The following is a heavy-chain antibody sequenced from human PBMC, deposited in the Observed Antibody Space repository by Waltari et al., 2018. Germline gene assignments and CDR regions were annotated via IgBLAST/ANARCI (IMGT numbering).Heavy chain of an antibody. D-gene: IGHD4-4*01. V-gene: IGHV3-23*03. J-gene: IGHJ4*02. CDR2: IYGGGSTT. CDR3: AKDLRDYSNDY. Sequence: EVQLLESGGGLVQPGGSLRLSCAASGFAFSTYAMTWVRQAPGKGLEWVSLIYGGGSTTHYADSVKGRFTISRDDSKNTLFLEMNSLRVEDTAVYYCAKDLRDYSNDYWGQGTLVTVSS. CDR1: GFAFSTYA.